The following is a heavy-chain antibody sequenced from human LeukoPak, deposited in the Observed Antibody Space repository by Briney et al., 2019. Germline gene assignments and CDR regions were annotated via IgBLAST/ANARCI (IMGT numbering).Heavy chain of an antibody. CDR2: ISSNGGST. D-gene: IGHD6-19*01. CDR3: ARDVGYSSTSPYCDY. CDR1: GFTFSSYA. Sequence: PGGSLRLSCAASGFTFSSYAMHWVRQAPGKGLEYVSGISSNGGSTSYASSVKGRFIISRDNSKNTLYLQMGSLRPEDTAVYYCARDVGYSSTSPYCDYWGLGTLVTVSS. V-gene: IGHV3-64*01. J-gene: IGHJ4*02.